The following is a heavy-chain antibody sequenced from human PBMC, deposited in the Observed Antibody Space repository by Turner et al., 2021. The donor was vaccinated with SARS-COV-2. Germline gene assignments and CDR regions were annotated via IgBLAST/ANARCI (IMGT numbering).Heavy chain of an antibody. Sequence: QVQLVESGGGVVQPGRSLRLSCAASGFTFSDYGMNWVRQSPGKGLEWVATISYAGSNKHYADSVKGRFTISRDNSKNTLDLEMNSLRTEDTAVYYCAKGDDSRKSGLLWGQGTLVTVSS. J-gene: IGHJ4*02. CDR1: GFTFSDYG. D-gene: IGHD2-15*01. CDR2: ISYAGSNK. CDR3: AKGDDSRKSGLL. V-gene: IGHV3-30*18.